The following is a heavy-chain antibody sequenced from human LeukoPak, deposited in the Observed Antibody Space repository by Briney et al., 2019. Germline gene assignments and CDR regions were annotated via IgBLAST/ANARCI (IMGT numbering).Heavy chain of an antibody. J-gene: IGHJ4*02. V-gene: IGHV3-15*01. CDR1: GYTFNNTW. CDR3: TTDGYSGYEGLYDY. CDR2: IKSKTDGGTT. D-gene: IGHD5-12*01. Sequence: GVTLRLYCAASGYTFNNTWMRCVRQATGKGLEWVGRIKSKTDGGTTDYAAPVKGRFIISRDDSKNTLYLQMNSLKTEDTAVYYCTTDGYSGYEGLYDYWGQGTLVTVSS.